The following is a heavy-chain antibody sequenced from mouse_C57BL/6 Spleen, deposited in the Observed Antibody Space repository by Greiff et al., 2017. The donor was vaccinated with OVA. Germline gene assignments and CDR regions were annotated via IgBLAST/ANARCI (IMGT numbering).Heavy chain of an antibody. CDR1: GYTFTSYW. Sequence: VQLQQSGAELVRPGSSVKLSCKASGYTFTSYWMDWVKQRPGQGLEWIGNIYPSDSETHYNQKFKDKATLTVDKSSSTAYMQLSSLTSEDSAVYYCASDDYDEGDYAMDYWGQGTSVTVSS. CDR3: ASDDYDEGDYAMDY. D-gene: IGHD2-4*01. V-gene: IGHV1-61*01. J-gene: IGHJ4*01. CDR2: IYPSDSET.